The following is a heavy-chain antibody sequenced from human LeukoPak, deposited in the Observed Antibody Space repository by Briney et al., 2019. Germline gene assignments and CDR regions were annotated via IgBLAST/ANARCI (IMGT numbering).Heavy chain of an antibody. CDR1: GGTFSNYA. CDR2: IIPIFHTT. Sequence: GASVKVSCKASGGTFSNYAISWVRQAPGQGLEWMGGIIPIFHTTNYAQEFQGRVTITADKSTTTAYMELSSLKSEDTAVYYCARPRFPYYRLSGPDYYYMDVWGKGTTVTVSS. J-gene: IGHJ6*03. V-gene: IGHV1-69*06. CDR3: ARPRFPYYRLSGPDYYYMDV. D-gene: IGHD3-10*01.